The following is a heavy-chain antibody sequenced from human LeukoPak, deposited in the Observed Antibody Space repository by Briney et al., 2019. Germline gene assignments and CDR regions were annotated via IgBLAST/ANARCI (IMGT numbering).Heavy chain of an antibody. CDR1: GFTLSSCA. D-gene: IGHD3-3*01. CDR2: IGSSGGTT. V-gene: IGHV3-23*01. CDR3: AALSYDFWSGINWFDP. Sequence: PGGSLRLSCGASGFTLSSCAMSWVRQAPGQGLEWVSAIGSSGGTTYYADSVKGRFTISRDDSKNTLNLQMNSLRVEDTAVYYCAALSYDFWSGINWFDPWGQGTLVTVSP. J-gene: IGHJ5*02.